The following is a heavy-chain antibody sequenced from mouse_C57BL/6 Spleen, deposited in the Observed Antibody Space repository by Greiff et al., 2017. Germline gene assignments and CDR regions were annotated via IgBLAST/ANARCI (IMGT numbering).Heavy chain of an antibody. Sequence: QVQLKESGPGLVQPSQSLSITCTVSGFSLTSYGVHWVRQSPGKGLEWLGVIWRGGSTDYNAAFMSRLSITKDNSQSQFFFKMKRLQADDTAISYCAKNSYSHFDYWGQGTTLTVSS. J-gene: IGHJ2*01. CDR2: IWRGGST. CDR3: AKNSYSHFDY. CDR1: GFSLTSYG. V-gene: IGHV2-5*01. D-gene: IGHD2-10*01.